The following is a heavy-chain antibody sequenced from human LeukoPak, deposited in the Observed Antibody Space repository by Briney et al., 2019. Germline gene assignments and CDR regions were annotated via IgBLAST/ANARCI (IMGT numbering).Heavy chain of an antibody. V-gene: IGHV4-34*01. CDR3: ARQRKWLRSYYYYYMDV. Sequence: PSETLSLTCAVYGGSFSGYYWSWIRQPPGKGLEWIGEINHSGSTNYNPSLKSRVTISVDTSKNQFSLKLSSVTAADTAVYYCARQRKWLRSYYYYYMDVWGKGTTVTISS. D-gene: IGHD5-12*01. J-gene: IGHJ6*03. CDR1: GGSFSGYY. CDR2: INHSGST.